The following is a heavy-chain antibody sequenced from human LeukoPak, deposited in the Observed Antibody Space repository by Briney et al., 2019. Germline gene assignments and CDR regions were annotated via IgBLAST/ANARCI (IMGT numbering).Heavy chain of an antibody. CDR1: GGSISSGSYY. Sequence: SQTLSLTCTVSGGSISSGSYYWSWIRQPAGKGLEWIGRIYTSGSTNYNPSLKSRVTISVDTSKNQFSLKLSSVTAADTAVYYCARDSPMVRGVHYYYYMDVWGKGTTVTISS. V-gene: IGHV4-61*02. CDR3: ARDSPMVRGVHYYYYMDV. J-gene: IGHJ6*03. D-gene: IGHD3-10*01. CDR2: IYTSGST.